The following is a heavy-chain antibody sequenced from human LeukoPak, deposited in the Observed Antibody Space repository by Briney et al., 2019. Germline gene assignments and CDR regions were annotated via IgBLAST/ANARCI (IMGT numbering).Heavy chain of an antibody. Sequence: GGSLRLSCAASGFTFSSYAMSWVRQAPGRGLEWVSAISGSGGSTYYADSVKGRFTISRDNSKNTLYLQMNSLRAEDTAVYYCAKLAQMEWLLSPYFDYWGQGTLVTVSS. V-gene: IGHV3-23*01. CDR3: AKLAQMEWLLSPYFDY. D-gene: IGHD3-3*01. CDR1: GFTFSSYA. J-gene: IGHJ4*02. CDR2: ISGSGGST.